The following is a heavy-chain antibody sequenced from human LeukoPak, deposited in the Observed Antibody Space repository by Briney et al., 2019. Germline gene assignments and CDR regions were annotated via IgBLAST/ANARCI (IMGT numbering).Heavy chain of an antibody. D-gene: IGHD6-13*01. CDR3: ARVGYSSSWSPSDY. CDR1: GFTFSNYW. Sequence: GGSLRLSCAASGFTFSNYWMSWVRQAPGKGLEWVANIKDDGSGKYYVDSLKGRFTTSRDNVKNSLYLQMNSLRAEDTAVYYCARVGYSSSWSPSDYWGQGALVTVSS. J-gene: IGHJ4*02. V-gene: IGHV3-7*01. CDR2: IKDDGSGK.